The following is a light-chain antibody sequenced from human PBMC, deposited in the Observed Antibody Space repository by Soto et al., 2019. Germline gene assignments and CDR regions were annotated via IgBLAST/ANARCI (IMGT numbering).Light chain of an antibody. V-gene: IGKV3-20*01. J-gene: IGKJ4*01. Sequence: EIVLTQSPGTLSLSPGERATLSCRASQSVSSNYLAWYQQKPGQAPRLLFYDASIRATGTPDRFSGSGSGTDFTLTISRREPEDFAVYYCQHYCLSPDSFGGGTKADIK. CDR2: DAS. CDR1: QSVSSNY. CDR3: QHYCLSPDS.